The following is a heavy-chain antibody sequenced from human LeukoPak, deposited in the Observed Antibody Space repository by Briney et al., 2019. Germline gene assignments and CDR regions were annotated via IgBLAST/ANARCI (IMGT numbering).Heavy chain of an antibody. V-gene: IGHV1-69*13. CDR3: AREGPYGDYLNY. D-gene: IGHD4-17*01. Sequence: AASVKVSCKASGGTFGRHSITWVRQAPGQGLEWMGKIIPMFGTLNYAENFQGRVSITADDSTSTAYMELSSLRSEDTAVYYCAREGPYGDYLNYWGQGTLVTVSS. CDR1: GGTFGRHS. CDR2: IIPMFGTL. J-gene: IGHJ4*02.